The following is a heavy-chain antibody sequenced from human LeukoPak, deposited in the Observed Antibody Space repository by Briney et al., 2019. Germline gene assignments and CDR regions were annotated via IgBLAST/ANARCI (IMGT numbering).Heavy chain of an antibody. Sequence: PGGSLRLSCAASGFTFSSSAMSWVRQAPGKGLEWVSGISGSGGSTHYADSVKDRFTISRDNSKNTLYLQMNSLRAEDTAVYYCAKETVVVVAATPDAFDIWGQGTMVTVSS. CDR1: GFTFSSSA. J-gene: IGHJ3*02. D-gene: IGHD2-15*01. CDR2: ISGSGGST. V-gene: IGHV3-23*01. CDR3: AKETVVVVAATPDAFDI.